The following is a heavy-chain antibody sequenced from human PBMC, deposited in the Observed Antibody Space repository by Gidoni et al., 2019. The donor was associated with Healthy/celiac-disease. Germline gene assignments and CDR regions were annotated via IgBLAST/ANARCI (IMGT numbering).Heavy chain of an antibody. CDR2: IRSKAYGGTT. CDR1: GFTFGDYA. Sequence: EVQLVESGGGLVKPGRSLRLSCTASGFTFGDYAMSWFRQAPGKGLVWVGFIRSKAYGGTTEYAASVKGRFTISRDDSKSIAYLQMNSLKTEDTAVYYCTRVVRIAVAGTYVDYWGQGTLVTVSS. CDR3: TRVVRIAVAGTYVDY. J-gene: IGHJ4*02. V-gene: IGHV3-49*05. D-gene: IGHD6-19*01.